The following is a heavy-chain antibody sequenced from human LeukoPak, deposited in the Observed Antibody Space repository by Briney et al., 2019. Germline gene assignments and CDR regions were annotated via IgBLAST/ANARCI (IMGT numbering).Heavy chain of an antibody. V-gene: IGHV3-30-3*01. J-gene: IGHJ6*02. CDR1: GFIFISYA. D-gene: IGHD3-16*01. Sequence: PGGSLRLSCAASGFIFISYAMHWVRQAPGKGLEWVAVISYDGSNKYYADSVKGRFTISRDNSKNTLYLQMNSLRAEDTAVYYCARVRGGRSWYYYGMDVWGRGTTVTVSS. CDR3: ARVRGGRSWYYYGMDV. CDR2: ISYDGSNK.